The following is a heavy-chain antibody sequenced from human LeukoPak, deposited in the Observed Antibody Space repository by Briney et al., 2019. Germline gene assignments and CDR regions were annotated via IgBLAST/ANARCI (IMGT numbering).Heavy chain of an antibody. CDR1: GYNFTSYW. Sequence: GESLKISCQASGYNFTSYWIGWVRQMPGKGLEWMGIIYPGDSDTRYSPSFQGQVSISADKSLSTAYLQWGSLKASDTAMYYCARQFTYYAGGCWGQGTLVTVSS. D-gene: IGHD3-3*01. CDR3: ARQFTYYAGGC. CDR2: IYPGDSDT. J-gene: IGHJ4*02. V-gene: IGHV5-51*01.